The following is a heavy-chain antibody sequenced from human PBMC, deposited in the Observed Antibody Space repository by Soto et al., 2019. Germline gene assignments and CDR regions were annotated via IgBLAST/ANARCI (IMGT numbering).Heavy chain of an antibody. J-gene: IGHJ6*01. Sequence: HVQLVQSGAEVKKPGSSVKVSCKASGGTFSNYAISWARQAPGQGLEWMGGIIPFLGTPNYAQRFQGRVTITADEATSTAYMELSSLRSEDTAVYYCARGPYGSGTAPLYGMDVW. V-gene: IGHV1-69*01. D-gene: IGHD3-10*01. CDR1: GGTFSNYA. CDR2: IIPFLGTP. CDR3: ARGPYGSGTAPLYGMDV.